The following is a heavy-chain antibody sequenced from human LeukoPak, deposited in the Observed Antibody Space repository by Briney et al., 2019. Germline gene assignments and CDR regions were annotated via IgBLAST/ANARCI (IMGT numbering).Heavy chain of an antibody. CDR2: IYSGGST. CDR1: GFTVSSNY. Sequence: HPGGSLRLSCAASGFTVSSNYMSWVRQAPGKGLEWVSVIYSGGSTYYADSVKGRFTISRDNSKNTLYLQMNSLRAEDTAVYYCAREISSHFDYWGQGTLVTVSS. D-gene: IGHD3-3*02. J-gene: IGHJ4*02. CDR3: AREISSHFDY. V-gene: IGHV3-66*01.